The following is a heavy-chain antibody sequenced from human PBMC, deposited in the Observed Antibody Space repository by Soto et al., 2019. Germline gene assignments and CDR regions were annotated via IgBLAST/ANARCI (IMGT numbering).Heavy chain of an antibody. Sequence: QEQLVESGGGLVEPGGSLRLSCAASGFNLDDYYMSWIRQAPGKGLEYIAYISSLNHYNNYADSVKGRFTISIDKAQNSLELHMSGLRSDDTALYYCTRRVSRRYFDLWGRGTLVTVSS. J-gene: IGHJ4*02. CDR2: ISSLNHYN. D-gene: IGHD3-9*01. CDR1: GFNLDDYY. CDR3: TRRVSRRYFDL. V-gene: IGHV3-11*06.